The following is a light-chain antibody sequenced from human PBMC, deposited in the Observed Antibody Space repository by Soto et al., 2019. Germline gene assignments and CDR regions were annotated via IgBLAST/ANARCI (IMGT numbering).Light chain of an antibody. Sequence: TVRTQSPGTLSVSLGGRATLSCRSSQSVSIHLAWYQQKPGQAPRLLIYDTSTRATGIPARFSGSGSGTEFTLTISSLQSEDFAVYYCQQYSNWPPITFGQGTRLEI. CDR1: QSVSIH. J-gene: IGKJ5*01. CDR3: QQYSNWPPIT. CDR2: DTS. V-gene: IGKV3-15*01.